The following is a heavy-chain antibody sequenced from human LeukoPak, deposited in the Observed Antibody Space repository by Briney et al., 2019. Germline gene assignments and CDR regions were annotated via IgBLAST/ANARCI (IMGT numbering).Heavy chain of an antibody. V-gene: IGHV3-74*01. D-gene: IGHD3-10*01. CDR2: ISSDGIST. J-gene: IGHJ5*01. CDR1: GFAFSSDW. Sequence: GGSLRLSCAASGFAFSSDWMHWVRQAPGKGLVWVSRISSDGISTSYADSVKGRCTISRDNAKNTLYLQMDSLRAEDTAVYYCARVATTMVRNALDSWGQGTLVTVSS. CDR3: ARVATTMVRNALDS.